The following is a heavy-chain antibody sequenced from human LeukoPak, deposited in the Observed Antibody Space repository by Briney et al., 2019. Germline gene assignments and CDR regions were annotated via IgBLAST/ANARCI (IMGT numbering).Heavy chain of an antibody. J-gene: IGHJ4*02. V-gene: IGHV4-4*07. D-gene: IGHD2-15*01. CDR2: INPSGST. Sequence: PSETLSLTCTVSGGSISNYYWSWIRQPAGKGLEWIGRINPSGSTNYNPSLESRVFMSVDTSKSQFSLKLNSVTAADTAVYYCARQYCSGGSCYPRFDYWGQGTLVTVSS. CDR3: ARQYCSGGSCYPRFDY. CDR1: GGSISNYY.